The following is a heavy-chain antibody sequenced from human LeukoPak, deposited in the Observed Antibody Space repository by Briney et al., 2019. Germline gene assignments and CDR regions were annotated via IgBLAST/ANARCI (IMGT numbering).Heavy chain of an antibody. V-gene: IGHV3-21*01. CDR2: ISSSSSYI. J-gene: IGHJ4*02. D-gene: IGHD2-2*01. Sequence: GGSLRLSCAASGFTFSSYSMNWVRQAPGKGLEWVSSISSSSSYIYYADSVKGRFTISRDNAKNSLYLQMNSLRAEDTAVYYCVSWVVPAAGFTDYWGQGTLVTVSS. CDR3: VSWVVPAAGFTDY. CDR1: GFTFSSYS.